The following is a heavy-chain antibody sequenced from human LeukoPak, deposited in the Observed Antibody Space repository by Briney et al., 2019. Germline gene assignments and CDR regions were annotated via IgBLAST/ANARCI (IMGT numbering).Heavy chain of an antibody. D-gene: IGHD2-2*01. CDR2: IIPIFGTA. Sequence: SVKVSCKASGGTFSSYAISWVRQAPGQGLEWMGGIIPIFGTANYAQKFQGRVTITADESTSTAYMELSSLRSEDTAVYYCARSLVVPAASFDYWGQGTLVTVSS. V-gene: IGHV1-69*13. J-gene: IGHJ4*02. CDR1: GGTFSSYA. CDR3: ARSLVVPAASFDY.